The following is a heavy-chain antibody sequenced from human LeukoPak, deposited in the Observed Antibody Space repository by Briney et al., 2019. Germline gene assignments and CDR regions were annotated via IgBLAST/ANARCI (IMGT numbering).Heavy chain of an antibody. J-gene: IGHJ4*02. CDR1: GFTFSTYA. V-gene: IGHV3-23*01. CDR3: AKEGSYYYDSSDYYYPFEY. CDR2: ISGSGGST. Sequence: GGSLRLSCAASGFTFSTYAMTWVRQAPGKGLEWVSGISGSGGSTYYADSVKGRFTISRDNSKNTLYLQMNSLRAKDTAVYYCAKEGSYYYDSSDYYYPFEYWGQGTLVTVSS. D-gene: IGHD3-22*01.